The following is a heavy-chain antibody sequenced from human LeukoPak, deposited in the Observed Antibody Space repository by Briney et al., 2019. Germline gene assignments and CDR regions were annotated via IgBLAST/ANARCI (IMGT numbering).Heavy chain of an antibody. D-gene: IGHD1/OR15-1a*01. Sequence: GGSLRLSCAATGFTFSSYSMNWVRQAPGKGLEWVSSISSSSSYIYYADSVKGRFTISRDNAKNSLYLQMNSLRAEDTAVYYCASGNLVTTDYWGQGTLVTVSS. CDR2: ISSSSSYI. CDR3: ASGNLVTTDY. CDR1: GFTFSSYS. J-gene: IGHJ4*02. V-gene: IGHV3-21*01.